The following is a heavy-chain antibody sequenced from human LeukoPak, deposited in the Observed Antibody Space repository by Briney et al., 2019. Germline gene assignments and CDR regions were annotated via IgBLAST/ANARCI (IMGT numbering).Heavy chain of an antibody. CDR1: GFTFDDYG. V-gene: IGHV3-7*01. CDR3: AKEGAYPIVTYDS. J-gene: IGHJ5*01. CDR2: IKQDGNEK. D-gene: IGHD4-11*01. Sequence: PGGSLRLSCAASGFTFDDYGMNWVRQAPGKGLEWVANIKQDGNEKYYVDSVKGRFSISRDNAKNSLYLQMDSLRAEDTAVYYCAKEGAYPIVTYDSWGQGALVTVSS.